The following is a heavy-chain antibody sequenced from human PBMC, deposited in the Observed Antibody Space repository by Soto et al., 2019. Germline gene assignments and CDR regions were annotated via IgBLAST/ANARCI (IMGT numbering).Heavy chain of an antibody. J-gene: IGHJ4*02. Sequence: ASVKVSCMTSGYTFTDHYVHWVRQAPGQGLEWLGWINPFSGGAKYPQRFKDKVSMTADTSISTVYMYLTSLTSDDTAIYYCARSSGTYSLDFWGQGTLVTVSS. CDR3: ARSSGTYSLDF. CDR1: GYTFTDHY. D-gene: IGHD3-10*01. CDR2: INPFSGGA. V-gene: IGHV1-2*02.